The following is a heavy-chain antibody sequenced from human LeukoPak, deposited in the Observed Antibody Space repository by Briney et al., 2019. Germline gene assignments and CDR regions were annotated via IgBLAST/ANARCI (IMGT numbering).Heavy chain of an antibody. CDR3: ANEITMVRGSYYGMDV. CDR2: ISSSSSYI. Sequence: GGSLRLSCAASGFTFSSYSMNWVRQAPGKGLEWVSSISSSSSYIYYADSVKDRFTISRDNAKNSLYLQMNSLRAEDTAVYYCANEITMVRGSYYGMDVWGQGTTVTVSS. CDR1: GFTFSSYS. D-gene: IGHD3-10*01. J-gene: IGHJ6*02. V-gene: IGHV3-21*01.